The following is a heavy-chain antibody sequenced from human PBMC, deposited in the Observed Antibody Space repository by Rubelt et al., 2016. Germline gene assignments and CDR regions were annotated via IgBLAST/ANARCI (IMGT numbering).Heavy chain of an antibody. D-gene: IGHD3-3*01. CDR3: ARQPLEWFGLYFDY. V-gene: IGHV4-59*08. J-gene: IGHJ4*02. Sequence: QVQLQESGPGLVKPSETLSLTCTVSGGSISSYYWSWIRQPPGKGLEWIGYIYYSGRPNYNPSLKSRVTISVDTSKNQFSLKLTPVTAADTAVYYCARQPLEWFGLYFDYWGQGTLVTVSS. CDR2: IYYSGRP. CDR1: GGSISSYY.